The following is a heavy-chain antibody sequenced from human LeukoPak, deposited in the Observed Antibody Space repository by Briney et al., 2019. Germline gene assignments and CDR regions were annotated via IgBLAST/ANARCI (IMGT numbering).Heavy chain of an antibody. J-gene: IGHJ4*02. V-gene: IGHV3-53*01. D-gene: IGHD6-19*01. CDR2: LYSDGTT. CDR3: ARAMATIYSSGGFDY. Sequence: GSLRLSCAASGFIVTSNYMSWVRQAPGKGLEWVSVLYSDGTTYYADSVKGRFTMSRDNSKNTLHLQMNSLRGDDTAVYYCARAMATIYSSGGFDYWGQGTLVTVSS. CDR1: GFIVTSNY.